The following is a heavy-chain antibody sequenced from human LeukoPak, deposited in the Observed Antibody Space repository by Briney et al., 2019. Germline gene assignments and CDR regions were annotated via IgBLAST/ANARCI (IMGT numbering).Heavy chain of an antibody. J-gene: IGHJ6*02. D-gene: IGHD2-15*01. CDR3: AREGAADYGMDV. Sequence: GGSLRLSCAASGFTFSSYGMHWVRQAPGKGLEWVSSISSSSSYIYYADSVKGRFTISRDNAKNSLYLQMNSLRAEDTAVYYCAREGAADYGMDVWGQGTTVTVSS. CDR1: GFTFSSYG. V-gene: IGHV3-21*01. CDR2: ISSSSSYI.